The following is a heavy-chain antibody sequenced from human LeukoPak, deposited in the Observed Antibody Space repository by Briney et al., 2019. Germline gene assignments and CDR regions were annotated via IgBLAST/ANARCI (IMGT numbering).Heavy chain of an antibody. J-gene: IGHJ1*01. CDR1: GYTFTLYY. V-gene: IGHV1-2*02. Sequence: GASVKVSCKASGYTFTLYYIHWVRQVPGQGPEWMGWIDTTNGATHFAQTFRGRLIMTMDKSIRTVYLQLSSLTFDDTAVYFCVRDVAPSAQWILDHWGRGSLVTVSS. CDR3: VRDVAPSAQWILDH. D-gene: IGHD2-2*03. CDR2: IDTTNGAT.